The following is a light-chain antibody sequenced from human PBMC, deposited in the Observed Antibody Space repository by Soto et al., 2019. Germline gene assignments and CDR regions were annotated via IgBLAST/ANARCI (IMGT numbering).Light chain of an antibody. CDR2: ENT. J-gene: IGLJ2*01. Sequence: QSVLTQPPSVSGAPGQRGTLSCTGSSSNIGAVFDVHWYQQVPGTAPKLLIYENTKRPSGVPDRLSGSKSGSSASLAITGIQAEDEADYDCQSYDSGLSGWLFGGGTKLTVL. V-gene: IGLV1-40*01. CDR1: SSNIGAVFD. CDR3: QSYDSGLSGWL.